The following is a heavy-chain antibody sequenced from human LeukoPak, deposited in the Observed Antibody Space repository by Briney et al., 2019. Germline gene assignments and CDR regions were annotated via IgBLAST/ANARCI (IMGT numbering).Heavy chain of an antibody. CDR1: GDSVSSDSAA. J-gene: IGHJ4*02. Sequence: SQTLSLTCAISGDSVSSDSAAWNSIRQSPSRGLEWLGRTYYRSKWYNDYAVSVKSRITINPDTSKNQFSLQLNSVTPEDTAVYYCARAGTVGATILDYWGQGTLVTVSS. CDR2: TYYRSKWYN. D-gene: IGHD1-26*01. V-gene: IGHV6-1*01. CDR3: ARAGTVGATILDY.